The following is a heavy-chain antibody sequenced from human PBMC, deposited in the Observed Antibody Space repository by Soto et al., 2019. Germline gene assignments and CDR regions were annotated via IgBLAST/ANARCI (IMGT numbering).Heavy chain of an antibody. J-gene: IGHJ4*02. CDR3: AKRIMATIGHFDS. CDR2: FDPEGGEA. CDR1: GHTLTELS. Sequence: GASVKVSCKISGHTLTELSIHWVRQVPGKGLEWMGGFDPEGGEAIYAQKWHGRVTVTEDTVTDTAYMELNSLRAEDTAVYYCAKRIMATIGHFDSWGQGTLVTVSS. D-gene: IGHD5-12*01. V-gene: IGHV1-24*01.